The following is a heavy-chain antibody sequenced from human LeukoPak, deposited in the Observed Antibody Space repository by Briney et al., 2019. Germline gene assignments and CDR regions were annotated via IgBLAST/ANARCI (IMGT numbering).Heavy chain of an antibody. CDR2: VNNDGRTT. D-gene: IGHD3-16*01. J-gene: IGHJ4*02. CDR1: GFTFSSNW. Sequence: GGSLRLSCVASGFTFSSNWMHWVRRAPGKGLVWVSFVNNDGRTTAYADSVKGRFTISRDNAKNTLYLQMNSLRAEDTAVYYCARGGQGAVDYWGPGTLVTVSS. V-gene: IGHV3-74*01. CDR3: ARGGQGAVDY.